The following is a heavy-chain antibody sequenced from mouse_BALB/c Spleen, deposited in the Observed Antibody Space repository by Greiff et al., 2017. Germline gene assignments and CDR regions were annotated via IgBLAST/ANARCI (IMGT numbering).Heavy chain of an antibody. J-gene: IGHJ4*01. CDR1: GYAFSSYW. CDR2: IYPGDGDT. CDR3: AREGKPHYYAMDY. Sequence: QVQLKESGAELVRPGSSVKISCKASGYAFSSYWMNWVKQRPGQGLEWIGQIYPGDGDTNYNGKFKGKATLTAGKSSSTAYMQLSSLTSEDSAVYFCAREGKPHYYAMDYWGQGTSVTVSS. V-gene: IGHV1-80*01.